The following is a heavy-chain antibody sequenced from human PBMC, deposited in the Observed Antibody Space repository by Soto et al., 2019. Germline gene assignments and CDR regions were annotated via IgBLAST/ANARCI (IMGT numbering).Heavy chain of an antibody. J-gene: IGHJ4*02. D-gene: IGHD3-22*01. V-gene: IGHV1-18*04. CDR1: GYTFTRYG. CDR3: ARGQVNYSESSGPRTYSFDY. Sequence: ASVKVSCKASGYTFTRYGFSWLRQAPGQGLEWMGWISAYNGNTNYAQNYQGRVTMTTDTSTSTAYMELRNLRSDDTAVYYCARGQVNYSESSGPRTYSFDYWGQGTLVTVSS. CDR2: ISAYNGNT.